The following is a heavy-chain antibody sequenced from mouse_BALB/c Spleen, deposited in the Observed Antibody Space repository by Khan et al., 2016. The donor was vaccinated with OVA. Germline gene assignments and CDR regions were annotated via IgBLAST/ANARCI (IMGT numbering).Heavy chain of an antibody. V-gene: IGHV1-77*01. CDR1: GYTFTDYY. CDR2: ISPGSGDT. Sequence: QVQLKQSGAELARPGASVKLSCKASGYTFTDYYINWVKQRTGQGLEWIGEISPGSGDTYYNERFKGKATLTADKSSSTAYMQLSSLTSEASAVYLGERRNYCGYIFAYWGQGTLVTVSA. CDR3: ERRNYCGYIFAY. D-gene: IGHD1-2*01. J-gene: IGHJ3*01.